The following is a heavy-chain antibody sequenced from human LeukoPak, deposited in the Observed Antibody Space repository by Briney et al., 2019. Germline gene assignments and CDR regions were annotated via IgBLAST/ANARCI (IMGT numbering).Heavy chain of an antibody. J-gene: IGHJ4*02. Sequence: PGGSLRLSCAASGFTFDDYAMHWVRQAPGKGREWVSGIRWNSDSIGYADSVKGRFTISRDNAKNSLYLQMNSLRAADMALYYCAKDSNSVPGYSSGWFDYWGQGTLVTVSS. D-gene: IGHD6-19*01. V-gene: IGHV3-9*03. CDR2: IRWNSDSI. CDR1: GFTFDDYA. CDR3: AKDSNSVPGYSSGWFDY.